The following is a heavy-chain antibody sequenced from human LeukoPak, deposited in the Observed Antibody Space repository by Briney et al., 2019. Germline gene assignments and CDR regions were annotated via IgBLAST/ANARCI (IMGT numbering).Heavy chain of an antibody. Sequence: PSETLSLTCTVSGGSISSCHWSWIRQPPGKGLEWIGYIYYSGSTNYNPSLKSRVTIPVDTSKNQFSLKLRSVTAADTAVYYCARGTFGGDRFDYWGQGSLVTVSS. CDR1: GGSISSCH. V-gene: IGHV4-59*01. J-gene: IGHJ4*02. CDR2: IYYSGST. CDR3: ARGTFGGDRFDY. D-gene: IGHD3-16*01.